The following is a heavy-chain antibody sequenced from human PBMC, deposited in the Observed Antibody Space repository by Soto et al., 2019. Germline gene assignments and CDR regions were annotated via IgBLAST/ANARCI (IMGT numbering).Heavy chain of an antibody. V-gene: IGHV3-48*01. CDR2: ISSSSSTI. J-gene: IGHJ5*02. CDR1: GFTFSSYS. D-gene: IGHD1-20*01. Sequence: EVQLVESGGGLVQPGGSLRLSCAASGFTFSSYSMNWVRQAPGKGLEWVSYISSSSSTIYYADSVKGRFTISRDNAKNSLYLQMNSLRAEDRAVYYCARDRSRITGTTRWFDPWGQGTLVTVSS. CDR3: ARDRSRITGTTRWFDP.